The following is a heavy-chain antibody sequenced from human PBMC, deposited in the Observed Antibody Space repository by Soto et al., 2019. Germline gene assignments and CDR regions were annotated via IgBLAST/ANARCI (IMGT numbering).Heavy chain of an antibody. V-gene: IGHV3-48*01. CDR3: AKVLGCYWFHYNWFYP. Sequence: PGGSLRLSCAAAGFTFSSDSMSWVRQAPGKGLEWVSYISSSSSTIYYADSVKGRFTISRDNAKNSLYLQMNSLRAEDTAVYYCAKVLGCYWFHYNWFYPWAQRTLVTVSS. CDR1: GFTFSSDS. J-gene: IGHJ5*02. D-gene: IGHD2-15*01. CDR2: ISSSSSTI.